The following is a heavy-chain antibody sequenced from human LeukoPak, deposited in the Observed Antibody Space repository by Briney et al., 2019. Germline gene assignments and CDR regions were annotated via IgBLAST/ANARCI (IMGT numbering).Heavy chain of an antibody. D-gene: IGHD3-3*01. CDR3: ARCLFQVDYDFWSGYYPHYMDV. Sequence: SETLSLTCTVSGGSISSSSYYWGWIRQPPGKGLEWIGSIYYSGSTYYNPSLKSRVTISVDTSKNQFSLKLSSVTAADTAVYYCARCLFQVDYDFWSGYYPHYMDVWGKGTTATVSS. V-gene: IGHV4-39*01. J-gene: IGHJ6*03. CDR1: GGSISSSSYY. CDR2: IYYSGST.